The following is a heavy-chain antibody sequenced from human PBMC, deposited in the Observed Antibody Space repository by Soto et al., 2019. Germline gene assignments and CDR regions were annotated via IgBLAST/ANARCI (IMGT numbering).Heavy chain of an antibody. Sequence: QVQLVQSGAEVKKPGASVKVSCKASGYTFNSYSIHLVRQAPGLGLERMGIINPGGPSGGSATYAHKFQGRVSVTRDTSRSTVTLELNSLISDDTAVYYCARGVESSSAAPILGYWGQGTLVTVSS. D-gene: IGHD6-13*01. CDR2: INPGGPSGGSA. CDR1: GYTFNSYS. CDR3: ARGVESSSAAPILGY. J-gene: IGHJ4*02. V-gene: IGHV1-46*02.